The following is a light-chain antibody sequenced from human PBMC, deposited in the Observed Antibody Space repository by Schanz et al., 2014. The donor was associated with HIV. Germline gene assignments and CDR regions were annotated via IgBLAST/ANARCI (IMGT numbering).Light chain of an antibody. V-gene: IGLV1-51*01. CDR2: DNN. Sequence: QSVLTQPPSVSAAPGQKVTISCSGSSSNIGSNFVSWYQQLPGTAPKLLIYDNNKRPSGIPDRFSGSKSGTSASLAITGLQADDEADYYCSSFAGNNKVLFGGGTKLTVL. CDR3: SSFAGNNKVL. CDR1: SSNIGSNF. J-gene: IGLJ2*01.